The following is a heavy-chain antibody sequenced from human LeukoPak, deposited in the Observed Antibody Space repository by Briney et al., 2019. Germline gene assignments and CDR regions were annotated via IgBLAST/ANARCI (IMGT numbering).Heavy chain of an antibody. CDR1: GFTFISYS. J-gene: IGHJ4*02. D-gene: IGHD2-2*01. V-gene: IGHV3-48*01. CDR2: ISSSSSTI. Sequence: AGSRRLSCPASGFTFISYSMNWVRQAPGKWLDWVSYISSSSSTIYYANSVKGRFTISRDNSKNSMYLQMNSLRTEDTSVYYSERVIGYCSSTSCYDYFDYWGQGNLVTVSS. CDR3: ERVIGYCSSTSCYDYFDY.